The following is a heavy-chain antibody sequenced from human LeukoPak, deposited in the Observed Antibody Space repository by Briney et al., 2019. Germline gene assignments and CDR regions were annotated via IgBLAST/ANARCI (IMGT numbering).Heavy chain of an antibody. J-gene: IGHJ4*02. CDR3: ARARGDSSGYYPDY. Sequence: SLETLSLTCAVYGGSFSGYYWSWIRQPPGKGLEWIGEINHSGSTNYNPSLKSRVTISVDTSKNQFSLKLSSVTAADTAVYYCARARGDSSGYYPDYWGQGTLVTVSS. CDR1: GGSFSGYY. D-gene: IGHD3-22*01. V-gene: IGHV4-34*01. CDR2: INHSGST.